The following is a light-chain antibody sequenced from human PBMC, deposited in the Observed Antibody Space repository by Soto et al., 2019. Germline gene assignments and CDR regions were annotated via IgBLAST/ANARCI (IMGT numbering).Light chain of an antibody. Sequence: QSALTQPPSVSGSPGQSGTISCTGTSSEVGNYNRDSWYQQPPGTAPKVIIYEVSNRPSGVPDRFSGSKSGNTAPLTISGLKADDEADYYCSSSTRSSTYVFGPGTKVT. V-gene: IGLV2-18*02. CDR1: SSEVGNYNR. CDR2: EVS. CDR3: SSSTRSSTYV. J-gene: IGLJ1*01.